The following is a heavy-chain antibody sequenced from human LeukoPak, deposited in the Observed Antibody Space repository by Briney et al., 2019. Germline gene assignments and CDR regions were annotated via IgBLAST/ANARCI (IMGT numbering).Heavy chain of an antibody. D-gene: IGHD3-10*01. CDR1: GFTLSSYE. CDR2: IDYSGGSS. Sequence: GGSLRLSCTVSGFTLSSYEMSWIRQAPGRGLEWVSSIDYSGGSSYYADSVKGRFTISRDNSKNTLYLQMNSLRAEDTAVYYCAKGSYAFDIWGQGTMVTVSS. CDR3: AKGSYAFDI. V-gene: IGHV3-23*01. J-gene: IGHJ3*02.